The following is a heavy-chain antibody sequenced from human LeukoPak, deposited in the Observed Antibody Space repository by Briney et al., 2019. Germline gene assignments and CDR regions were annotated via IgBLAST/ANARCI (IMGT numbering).Heavy chain of an antibody. CDR3: AQGRTNLDY. V-gene: IGHV4-34*01. CDR1: GGSFSGYY. Sequence: PSETLSLTCAVYGGSFSGYYWSWIRQPPGKGLEWIGEINHSGSTNYNPSLKSRVTISVDTSKNQFSLKLSSVTAADMAVYYCAQGRTNLDYWGQGTLVTVSS. CDR2: INHSGST. D-gene: IGHD1-14*01. J-gene: IGHJ4*02.